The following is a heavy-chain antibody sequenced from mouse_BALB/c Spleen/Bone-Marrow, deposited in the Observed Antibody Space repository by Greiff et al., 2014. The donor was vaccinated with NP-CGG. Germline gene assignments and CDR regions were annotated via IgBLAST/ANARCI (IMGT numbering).Heavy chain of an antibody. CDR3: AREGIYYGNTWFAY. V-gene: IGHV1-7*01. CDR1: GYTFTTYW. D-gene: IGHD2-1*01. Sequence: VQLVESGAELAKPGASVKMSCKTSGYTFTTYWIHWVKQRPGQGLEWIGYINPSTGYTEYNQKFKDKATLTADKSSSTAYMQLSSLTSEEFAVYYCAREGIYYGNTWFAYWGQGTLVTVSA. J-gene: IGHJ3*01. CDR2: INPSTGYT.